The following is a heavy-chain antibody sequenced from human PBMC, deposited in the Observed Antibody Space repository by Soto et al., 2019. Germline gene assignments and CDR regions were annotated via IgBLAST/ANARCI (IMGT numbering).Heavy chain of an antibody. CDR1: GGSISSGDYC. D-gene: IGHD1-26*01. V-gene: IGHV4-30-4*01. Sequence: SETLSLTCTVSGGSISSGDYCWSWIRQPPGKGLEWIGYIYYSGSTYYNPSLESRVTISVDTSKNQFSLKLSSVTAADTAVYYCARGGEGGLRDYWGQGTLVTVSS. CDR3: ARGGEGGLRDY. CDR2: IYYSGST. J-gene: IGHJ4*02.